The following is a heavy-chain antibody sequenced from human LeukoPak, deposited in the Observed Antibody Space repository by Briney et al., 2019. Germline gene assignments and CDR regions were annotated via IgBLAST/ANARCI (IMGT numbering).Heavy chain of an antibody. V-gene: IGHV1-2*02. D-gene: IGHD3-10*01. CDR2: INPNSGGT. CDR1: GYTFTGYY. J-gene: IGHJ6*02. CDR3: ARAHRELLSGLGMDV. Sequence: ASVKVSCKASGYTFTGYYMHWVRQAPGQGLEWMGWINPNSGGTNYAQKFQGRVTMTRDTSISTAYMELSRLRSDDTAVYYYARAHRELLSGLGMDVWGQGTAVTVSS.